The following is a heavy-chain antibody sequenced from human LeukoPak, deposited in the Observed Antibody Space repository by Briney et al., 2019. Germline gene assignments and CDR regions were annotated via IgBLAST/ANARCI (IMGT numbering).Heavy chain of an antibody. CDR2: MYHGGST. J-gene: IGHJ1*01. D-gene: IGHD3-9*01. CDR3: ARAGYDILTGYYMYFQH. CDR1: GYSISSGCY. V-gene: IGHV4-38-2*01. Sequence: SGTLSLTCAVSGYSISSGCYWGWIRQPPGKGLEWIGSMYHGGSTYYNPSLKSRVTISVDTSKNHFSLNLSSVTAADTAVYYCARAGYDILTGYYMYFQHWGHGTLVSVSS.